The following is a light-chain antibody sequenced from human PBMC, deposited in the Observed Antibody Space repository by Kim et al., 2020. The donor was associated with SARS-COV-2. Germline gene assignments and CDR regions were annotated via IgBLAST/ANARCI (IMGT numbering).Light chain of an antibody. J-gene: IGKJ5*01. CDR2: KVS. V-gene: IGKV2-30*01. CDR1: QSLVYSDGNTY. Sequence: DVVMTQSPLSLPVTLGQPASISCRSSQSLVYSDGNTYLNWFQQRPGQSPRRLIYKVSNRDSGVPDRFSGSGSGTDFTLKISRVEAGDVGVYYCMQGIQPITFGQGTRLEIK. CDR3: MQGIQPIT.